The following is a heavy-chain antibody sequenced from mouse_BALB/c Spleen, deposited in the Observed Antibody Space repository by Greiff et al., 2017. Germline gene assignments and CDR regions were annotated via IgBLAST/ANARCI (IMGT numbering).Heavy chain of an antibody. CDR3: ARVYYDYDGFAY. J-gene: IGHJ3*01. V-gene: IGHV5-6*01. CDR1: GFTFSSYG. CDR2: ISSGGSYT. Sequence: EVMLVESGGDLVKPGGSLKLSCAASGFTFSSYGMSWVRQTPDKRLAWVATISSGGSYTYYPDSVKGRFTISRDNAKNTLYLQMSSLKSEDTAMYYCARVYYDYDGFAYWGQGTLVTVSA. D-gene: IGHD2-4*01.